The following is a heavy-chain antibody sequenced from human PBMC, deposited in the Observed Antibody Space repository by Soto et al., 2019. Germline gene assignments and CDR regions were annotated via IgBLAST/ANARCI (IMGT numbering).Heavy chain of an antibody. V-gene: IGHV3-64*04. CDR3: ARDERCSSTSCYTSLTYGMDV. J-gene: IGHJ6*02. Sequence: GGSLRLSCSASGFTFSSYAMHWVRQAPGKGLEYVSAISSNGGSTYYADSVKGRFTISRDNSKNTLYLQMNSLRAEDTAVYYCARDERCSSTSCYTSLTYGMDVWGQGTTVTVSS. D-gene: IGHD2-2*02. CDR2: ISSNGGST. CDR1: GFTFSSYA.